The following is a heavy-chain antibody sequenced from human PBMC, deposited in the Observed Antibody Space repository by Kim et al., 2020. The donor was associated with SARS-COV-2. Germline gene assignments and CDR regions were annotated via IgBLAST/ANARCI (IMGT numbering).Heavy chain of an antibody. CDR1: GFTVSSNY. CDR2: IYSGGST. CDR3: ARARVGGYGPFY. J-gene: IGHJ4*02. Sequence: GGSLRLSCAASGFTVSSNYMSWVRQAPGKGLEWVSVIYSGGSTYYADSVKGRFTISRDNSKNTLYLQMNSLRAEDTAVYYCARARVGGYGPFYWGQGTLVTVSS. V-gene: IGHV3-53*01. D-gene: IGHD5-18*01.